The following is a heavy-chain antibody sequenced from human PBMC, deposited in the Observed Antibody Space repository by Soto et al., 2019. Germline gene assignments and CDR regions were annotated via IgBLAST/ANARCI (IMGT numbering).Heavy chain of an antibody. CDR1: GFTFSNAW. CDR2: IKSKTDGGTT. J-gene: IGHJ6*02. D-gene: IGHD3-3*01. V-gene: IGHV3-15*01. CDR3: TTDPIGIRLQPLYYDFCPGYPDNYCFYLMVI. Sequence: PGGSLRLSCAASGFTFSNAWMSWVRQAPGKGLEWVGRIKSKTDGGTTDYAAPVKGRFTISRDDSKNTLYLQMNSLKTEDTAVYYYTTDPIGIRLQPLYYDFCPGYPDNYCFYLMVIWAPETSVTVSS.